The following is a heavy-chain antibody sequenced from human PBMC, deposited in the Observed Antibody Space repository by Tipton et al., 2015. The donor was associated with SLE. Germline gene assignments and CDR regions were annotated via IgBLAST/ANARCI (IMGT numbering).Heavy chain of an antibody. Sequence: LRLSCTVSGGSISGYYWSWIRQPPGKGLEWIGYIYYSGSTNYNPSLKSRVTISVDTSKNQFSLKLSSVTAADTAVYYCARELGMVAFDIWGQGTMVTVSS. CDR2: IYYSGST. D-gene: IGHD7-27*01. J-gene: IGHJ3*02. CDR1: GGSISGYY. CDR3: ARELGMVAFDI. V-gene: IGHV4-59*01.